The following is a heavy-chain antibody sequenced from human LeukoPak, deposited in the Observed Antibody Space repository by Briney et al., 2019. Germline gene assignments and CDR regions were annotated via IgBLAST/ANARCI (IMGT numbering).Heavy chain of an antibody. Sequence: GGSLRLSCAASGFTVSSNYMSWVRQAPGKGLEWVAVISYDGSNKYYADSVKGRFTISRDNSKNTLYLQMNSLRAEDTAVYYCARGRRGYSYGLYYYGMDVWGQGTTVTVSS. D-gene: IGHD5-18*01. J-gene: IGHJ6*02. CDR2: ISYDGSNK. CDR3: ARGRRGYSYGLYYYGMDV. CDR1: GFTVSSNY. V-gene: IGHV3-30-3*01.